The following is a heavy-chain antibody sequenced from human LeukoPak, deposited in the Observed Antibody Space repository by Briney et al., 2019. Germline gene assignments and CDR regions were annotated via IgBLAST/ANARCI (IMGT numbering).Heavy chain of an antibody. CDR1: GFTFSSYG. D-gene: IGHD6-13*01. CDR3: AKDRRQLANFDY. Sequence: GGSLRLSCAASGFTFSSYGMSWVRQAPGKGLEWVSGFGGGGGPTYYADSVKGRFTISRDNSKNTLYLQMNRLRADDTAVYYCAKDRRQLANFDYWGQGTLVTVSS. V-gene: IGHV3-23*01. J-gene: IGHJ4*02. CDR2: FGGGGGPT.